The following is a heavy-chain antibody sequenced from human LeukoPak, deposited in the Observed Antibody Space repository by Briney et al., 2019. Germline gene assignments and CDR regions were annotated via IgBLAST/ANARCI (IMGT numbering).Heavy chain of an antibody. J-gene: IGHJ3*02. CDR2: IYTSGST. Sequence: SETLSLTCTVSGGSISSGSYYWSWIRQPAGKELEWIGRIYTSGSTNYNPSLKSRVTISVDTSKTQFSLKLSSVTAADTAVYYCARHAREYSGSPEGAFDIWGQGTMVTVSS. CDR1: GGSISSGSYY. V-gene: IGHV4-61*02. CDR3: ARHAREYSGSPEGAFDI. D-gene: IGHD1-26*01.